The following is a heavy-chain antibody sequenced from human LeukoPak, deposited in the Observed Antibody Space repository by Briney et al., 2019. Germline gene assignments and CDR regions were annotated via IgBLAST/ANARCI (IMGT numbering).Heavy chain of an antibody. CDR3: TTDRDYGDYPEYYFDY. Sequence: GGSLRLSCAASGFTFSNAWMSWVRQAPGKGLEWVGRIKSKIDGGTTDYAAPVKGRFTISRDDSKNTLYLQVNSLRTEDTAVYYCTTDRDYGDYPEYYFDYWGQGTLVTVSS. D-gene: IGHD4-17*01. V-gene: IGHV3-15*01. CDR2: IKSKIDGGTT. CDR1: GFTFSNAW. J-gene: IGHJ4*02.